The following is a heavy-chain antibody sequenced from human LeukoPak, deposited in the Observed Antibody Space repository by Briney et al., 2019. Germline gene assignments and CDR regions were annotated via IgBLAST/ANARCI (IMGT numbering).Heavy chain of an antibody. Sequence: GGSLRLSCAASGFTFSSYAMSWVRQAPGKGLEWVSAISGSGGSTYYADSVKGRFTISRDNSKNTLYLQMNSLRAEDTAVYYCAKRRSGLEWLLLLEYYFDYWGQGTLATVSS. CDR2: ISGSGGST. CDR1: GFTFSSYA. J-gene: IGHJ4*02. CDR3: AKRRSGLEWLLLLEYYFDY. D-gene: IGHD3-22*01. V-gene: IGHV3-23*01.